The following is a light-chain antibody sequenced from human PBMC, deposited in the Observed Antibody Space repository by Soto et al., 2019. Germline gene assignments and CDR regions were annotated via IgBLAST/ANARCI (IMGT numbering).Light chain of an antibody. V-gene: IGLV2-11*01. CDR1: SSDDGNYNY. J-gene: IGLJ3*02. CDR2: DVN. Sequence: QSALPQPRSVSGSPGQSVTISCTGTSSDDGNYNYVSWYQQHPGKAPKVKIYDVNKCPSGVPDRFSGFKSGNTASLTISGLQAEDEADYYCCSNAGSYTWVFSGGTKLTGL. CDR3: CSNAGSYTWV.